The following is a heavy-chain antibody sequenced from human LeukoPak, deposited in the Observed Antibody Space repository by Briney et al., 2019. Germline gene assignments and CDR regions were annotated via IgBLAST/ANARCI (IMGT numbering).Heavy chain of an antibody. Sequence: SESLSLTCTVSGGSLRGYYWTWIRQPPGKGREWGGYVYYSGSTNYNHSLKSRVTISVDTSTNQFSLNLSSVTAADTAVYYCARYDSGGFYFDFWGQGTLVTVSS. CDR1: GGSLRGYY. D-gene: IGHD6-19*01. CDR2: VYYSGST. J-gene: IGHJ4*02. V-gene: IGHV4-59*01. CDR3: ARYDSGGFYFDF.